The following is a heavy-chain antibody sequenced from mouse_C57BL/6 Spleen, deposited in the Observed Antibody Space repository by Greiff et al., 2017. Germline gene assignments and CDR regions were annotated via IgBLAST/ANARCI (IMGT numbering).Heavy chain of an antibody. CDR1: GFTFRSSG. J-gene: IGHJ2*01. CDR2: ISSGGSYT. V-gene: IGHV5-6*01. Sequence: EVHLVESAGALVNSRGSLQLSSAASGFTFRSSGMSSFRQTPDKRLAWVPTISSGGSYTFYPDSVKGRFTISRDNAKNTLYLQMSSLKSEDTAMYYGARHEDYFHNRRPAATLTSSS. CDR3: ARHEDYFHN.